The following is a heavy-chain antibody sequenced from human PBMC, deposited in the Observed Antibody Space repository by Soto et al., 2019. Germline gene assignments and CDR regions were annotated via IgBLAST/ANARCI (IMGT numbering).Heavy chain of an antibody. CDR3: ARHEGYCSSTSCPRGDWFDP. J-gene: IGHJ5*02. V-gene: IGHV4-39*01. CDR2: IYYSGST. D-gene: IGHD2-2*01. CDR1: GGSISSSSYY. Sequence: PSETLSLTCTVSGGSISSSSYYWGWIRQPPGKGLEWIGSIYYSGSTYYNPSLTSRVTISVDTSKNQFSLELSSGTAADTAVYYCARHEGYCSSTSCPRGDWFDPWGQGTLVTVAS.